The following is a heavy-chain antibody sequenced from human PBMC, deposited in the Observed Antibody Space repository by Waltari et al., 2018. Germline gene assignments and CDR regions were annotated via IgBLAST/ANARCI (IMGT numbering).Heavy chain of an antibody. D-gene: IGHD6-19*01. Sequence: EVKLMESGGGLVQPGGSLRLSCVASGFLFSSYARHWVRQAPGRGLEYVSIISTNGGSTYYANSVKGRFTISRDNSKNTLYLQMGSLRPEDMAVYYCARGRPYSSGWEPADYWGQGTLVTVSS. CDR3: ARGRPYSSGWEPADY. J-gene: IGHJ4*02. CDR2: ISTNGGST. V-gene: IGHV3-64*01. CDR1: GFLFSSYA.